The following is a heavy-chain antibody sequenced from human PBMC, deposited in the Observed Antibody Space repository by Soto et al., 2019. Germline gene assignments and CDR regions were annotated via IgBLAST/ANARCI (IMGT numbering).Heavy chain of an antibody. V-gene: IGHV4-31*03. CDR2: IYYSGST. CDR1: GGSISSGGYY. D-gene: IGHD4-17*01. J-gene: IGHJ5*02. Sequence: SETLSLTCTVSGGSISSGGYYWSWIRQHPGKGLEWIGYIYYSGSTYYNPSLKIRVTLSVDTSKNPFSLKLSSVTAADTAVDYCAREPRGGYGDYGGEKGWFDPWGQGTLVTVSS. CDR3: AREPRGGYGDYGGEKGWFDP.